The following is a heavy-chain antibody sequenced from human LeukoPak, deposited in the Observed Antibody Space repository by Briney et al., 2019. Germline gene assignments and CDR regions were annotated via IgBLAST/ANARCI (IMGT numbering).Heavy chain of an antibody. J-gene: IGHJ4*02. V-gene: IGHV3-7*01. D-gene: IGHD1-26*01. CDR2: IKRDGAET. CDR3: TRGGRNTSYYWYY. Sequence: GGSLRLSCAASELTLSNYCMTWVRQGPGKGLEWVATIKRDGAETYYVDSVRGRFTISRDNAENSVYLRMNSLRGEDTAVYYCTRGGRNTSYYWYYWGQGTLVTVSS. CDR1: ELTLSNYC.